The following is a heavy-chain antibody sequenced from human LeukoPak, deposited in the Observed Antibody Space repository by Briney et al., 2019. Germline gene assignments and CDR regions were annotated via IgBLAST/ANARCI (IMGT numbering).Heavy chain of an antibody. J-gene: IGHJ2*01. CDR1: GGSISSYY. CDR2: IYTSGST. D-gene: IGHD3-10*01. Sequence: PSETLSLTCTASGGSISSYYWSWIRQPPGKGLEWIGHIYTSGSTTYNPSLNSRVDISLDMSKNQFSLKLSSVTAADTATYYCARKGSGSTFWYFDLWGRGTLVTVSS. V-gene: IGHV4-4*08. CDR3: ARKGSGSTFWYFDL.